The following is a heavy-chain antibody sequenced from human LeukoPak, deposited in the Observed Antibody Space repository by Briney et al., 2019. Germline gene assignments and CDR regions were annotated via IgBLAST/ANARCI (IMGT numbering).Heavy chain of an antibody. D-gene: IGHD3-3*01. CDR3: ARAGDWGHYDFWSGYQPEFDY. CDR1: GGSFSGYY. Sequence: PSETLSLTCAVYGGSFSGYYWSWIRQPPGKGLEWIGEINHSGSTNYNPSLKSRVTISVDTSKNQFSLKLSSVTAADTAVYYCARAGDWGHYDFWSGYQPEFDYWGQGTLVTVSS. CDR2: INHSGST. J-gene: IGHJ4*02. V-gene: IGHV4-34*01.